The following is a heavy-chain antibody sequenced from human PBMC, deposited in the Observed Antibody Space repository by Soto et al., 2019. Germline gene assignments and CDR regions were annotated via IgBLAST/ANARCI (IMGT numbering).Heavy chain of an antibody. D-gene: IGHD5-12*01. Sequence: SETLSLPCAVYGGSFSGYYWSLIRQPPVKGREWIGEINHSGSTNYNPSLKSRVTISVDTSKNQVSLKLSSVTAADTAVYYCARTRWLQFRYYYGMDVWGQGTTVTVSS. CDR3: ARTRWLQFRYYYGMDV. CDR1: GGSFSGYY. CDR2: INHSGST. J-gene: IGHJ6*02. V-gene: IGHV4-34*01.